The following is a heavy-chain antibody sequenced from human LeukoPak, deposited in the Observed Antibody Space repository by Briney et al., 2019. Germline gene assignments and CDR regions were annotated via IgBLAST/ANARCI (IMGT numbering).Heavy chain of an antibody. J-gene: IGHJ4*02. CDR2: ISWDGGST. Sequence: GGSLRLSCAASGFTFDDYAMHWVRQAPGKGLEWVSLISWDGGSTYYADSVKGRFTISRDNSKNSLYLRMNSLRAEDTALYYCAKEGRGTGATTGFYFDYWGQGTLVTVSS. V-gene: IGHV3-43D*03. CDR3: AKEGRGTGATTGFYFDY. D-gene: IGHD1-26*01. CDR1: GFTFDDYA.